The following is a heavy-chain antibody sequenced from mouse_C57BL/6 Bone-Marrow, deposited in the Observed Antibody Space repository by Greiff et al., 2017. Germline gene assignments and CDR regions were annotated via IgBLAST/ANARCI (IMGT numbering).Heavy chain of an antibody. V-gene: IGHV5-4*03. CDR1: GFTFSSYA. D-gene: IGHD1-1*01. CDR3: ARGTTVVAPCDY. CDR2: ISDGGSYT. J-gene: IGHJ2*01. Sequence: DVMLVESGGGLVKPGGSLKLSCAASGFTFSSYAMSWVRQTPEKRLEWVATISDGGSYTYYPDNVKGRFTISRDNAKNNLYLQRSHLKSEDTAMYYCARGTTVVAPCDYWGQGTTLTVSS.